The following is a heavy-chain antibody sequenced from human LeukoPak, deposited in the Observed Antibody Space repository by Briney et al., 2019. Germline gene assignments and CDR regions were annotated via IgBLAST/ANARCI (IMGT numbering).Heavy chain of an antibody. CDR1: GFTFSSYA. V-gene: IGHV3-30*04. J-gene: IGHJ3*02. Sequence: GGSLRLSCAVSGFTFSSYAMHWVRQAPGEGLGWVAVISNDGSNKYYADSVKGRFTISRDNSKNTLYLQMNSLRAEDTAVYYCARDWYDGDYGGAFDIWGQGTMVTVSS. CDR2: ISNDGSNK. CDR3: ARDWYDGDYGGAFDI. D-gene: IGHD4-17*01.